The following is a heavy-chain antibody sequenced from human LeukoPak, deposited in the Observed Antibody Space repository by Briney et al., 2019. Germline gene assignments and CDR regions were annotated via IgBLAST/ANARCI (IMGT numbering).Heavy chain of an antibody. V-gene: IGHV3-30*18. CDR1: GFTFSGFD. CDR3: VKDRADQYSFDS. J-gene: IGHJ4*02. CDR2: TSHDGSHT. D-gene: IGHD4-11*01. Sequence: PGGSLRLSCAASGFTFSGFDMYWIRQAPDKGLEWVAVTSHDGSHTQHADSVKGRFTISRDNSKRTLFLQMNSLRPEDTAVYFCVKDRADQYSFDSWGQGTLVTVSS.